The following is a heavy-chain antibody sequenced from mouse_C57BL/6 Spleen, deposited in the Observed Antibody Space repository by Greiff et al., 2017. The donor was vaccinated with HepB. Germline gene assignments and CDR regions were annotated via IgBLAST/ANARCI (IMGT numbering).Heavy chain of an antibody. J-gene: IGHJ3*01. CDR3: TRSKAAQATAWFAY. V-gene: IGHV1-5*01. CDR1: GYTFTSHW. CDR2: IYPGNSDT. D-gene: IGHD3-2*02. Sequence: EVQLQQSGTVLARPGASVKMSCKTSGYTFTSHWMHWVKQRPGQGLEWIGAIYPGNSDTSYNQKFKGKAKLTAVTSASTAYMELSSLTNEDSAVYYCTRSKAAQATAWFAYWGQGTLVTVSA.